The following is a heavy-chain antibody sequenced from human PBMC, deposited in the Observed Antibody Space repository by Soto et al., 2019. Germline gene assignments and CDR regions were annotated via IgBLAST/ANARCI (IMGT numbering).Heavy chain of an antibody. D-gene: IGHD1-1*01. CDR1: GFTFGDSY. CDR3: TKRRSARPGFDAFDL. J-gene: IGHJ3*01. Sequence: PGGSLRLSCAGSGFTFGDSYMSWIRQASGKGLEWLSYISPGSRYPAYADSVKGRFTISRDNAKNSLFLQMSSLSPEDTALYYCTKRRSARPGFDAFDLWGQGTMVTVSS. CDR2: ISPGSRYP. V-gene: IGHV3-11*03.